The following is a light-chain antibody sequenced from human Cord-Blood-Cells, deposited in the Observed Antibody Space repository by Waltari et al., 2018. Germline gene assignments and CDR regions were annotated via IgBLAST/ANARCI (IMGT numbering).Light chain of an antibody. CDR3: QQRSNWPLT. CDR2: DAS. J-gene: IGKJ4*01. V-gene: IGKV3-11*01. Sequence: EIVFTQSPATLSMSPGDRATLPCRASQSVSSYLAWYQQKPGQAPRLLIYDASNRATGIPARFSGSGSGTDFTLTISSLEPEDFAVYYCQQRSNWPLTFGGGTKVEIK. CDR1: QSVSSY.